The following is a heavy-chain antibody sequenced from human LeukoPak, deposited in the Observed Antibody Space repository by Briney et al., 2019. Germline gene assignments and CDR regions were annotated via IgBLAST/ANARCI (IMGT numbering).Heavy chain of an antibody. V-gene: IGHV3-74*01. Sequence: GGSLRLSCAASGFTFSSYWMHWVRQAPGKGLVWVSRIITDGSSTTYADSVRGRFTISRDNAKNTLYLQMNSLRAEDTAVYYCARENGGSYFYMDVWGKGTTVTVSS. D-gene: IGHD1-1*01. J-gene: IGHJ6*03. CDR2: IITDGSST. CDR1: GFTFSSYW. CDR3: ARENGGSYFYMDV.